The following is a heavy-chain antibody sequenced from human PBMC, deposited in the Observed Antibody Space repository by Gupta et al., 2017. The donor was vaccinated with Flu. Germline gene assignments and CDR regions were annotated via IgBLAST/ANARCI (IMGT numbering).Heavy chain of an antibody. J-gene: IGHJ4*02. V-gene: IGHV4-34*08. Sequence: QVQLQQRGAGLLKPSETLSLTCDVYGGTFSGAFWSWLRQPPGKGLEWIGEINHSGSANYNPSLKSRVTMSGDTSKNQFFLRLTSVTAADTAVYYCGARSGITGLLYDYWGQGTLVTVSS. D-gene: IGHD2-15*01. CDR3: GARSGITGLLYDY. CDR1: GGTFSGAF. CDR2: INHSGSA.